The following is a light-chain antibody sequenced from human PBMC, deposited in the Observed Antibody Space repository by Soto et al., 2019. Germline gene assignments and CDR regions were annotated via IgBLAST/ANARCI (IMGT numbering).Light chain of an antibody. Sequence: DIHMTQSPSSLSASLGDRVTITFQASRDISNYLNWYQQKPGKAPKLLIYDASNLETGVPSRFSGSGSGTDFTVTISSLQPEDIATYYCQQYDSFPITFGQGTRLEI. CDR2: DAS. CDR1: RDISNY. CDR3: QQYDSFPIT. V-gene: IGKV1-33*01. J-gene: IGKJ5*01.